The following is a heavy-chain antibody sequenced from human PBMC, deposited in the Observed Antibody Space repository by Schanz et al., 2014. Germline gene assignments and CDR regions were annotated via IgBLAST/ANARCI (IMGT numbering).Heavy chain of an antibody. Sequence: VQLVESGGGLVQPGGSLRLSCAASGFSFSTYIMHWVRRAPGKGLDWVAAISSDGVHKSFADSVKGRFTISRDNSKNTLYLQMNSLRAEDTAVYYCAKIRYDSSGYYLPYYGMDVWGQGTTVIVSS. D-gene: IGHD3-22*01. CDR2: ISSDGVHK. V-gene: IGHV3-30*04. J-gene: IGHJ6*02. CDR1: GFSFSTYI. CDR3: AKIRYDSSGYYLPYYGMDV.